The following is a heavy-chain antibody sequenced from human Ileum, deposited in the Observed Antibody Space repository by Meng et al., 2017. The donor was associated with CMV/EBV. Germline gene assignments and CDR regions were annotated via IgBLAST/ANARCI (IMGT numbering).Heavy chain of an antibody. CDR2: ISAYNGNT. D-gene: IGHD6-19*01. CDR1: GYTFTSYG. Sequence: ASVTLSCNASGYTFTSYGISWVRQAPGQGLEWMGWISAYNGNTNYAQKLQGRVTMTTDTSTSTAYMELRSLRSDDTAVYYCARALYGAVAGYYFDYWGQGTMVTVSS. J-gene: IGHJ4*02. CDR3: ARALYGAVAGYYFDY. V-gene: IGHV1-18*01.